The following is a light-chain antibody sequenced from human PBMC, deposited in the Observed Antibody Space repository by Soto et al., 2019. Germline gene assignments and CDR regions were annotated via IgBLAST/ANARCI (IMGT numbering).Light chain of an antibody. Sequence: DIQMTQSPSTLSAFVGDRVTITCRASQSSSSWLAWYQQKPGKAPKLLIYDASSLESGVPSRFSGSGSGTEFTLTITSLQPDDSATYYCQQCNRYPITFGQGTRLEIK. CDR2: DAS. CDR1: QSSSSW. V-gene: IGKV1-5*01. J-gene: IGKJ5*01. CDR3: QQCNRYPIT.